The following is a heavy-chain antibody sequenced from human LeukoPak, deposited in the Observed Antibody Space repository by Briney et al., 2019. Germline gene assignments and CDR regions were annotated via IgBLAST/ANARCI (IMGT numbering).Heavy chain of an antibody. Sequence: PGGSLRLSCAASGFTFDDYAMHWVRQAPGKGLEWVSGISWNSGSIGYADSVKGRFTISRDNAKNSLYLQMNSLRAEDTALYYCAKEQGIAAAGWDFDIWGQGTMVTVSS. CDR1: GFTFDDYA. J-gene: IGHJ3*02. D-gene: IGHD6-13*01. CDR3: AKEQGIAAAGWDFDI. CDR2: ISWNSGSI. V-gene: IGHV3-9*01.